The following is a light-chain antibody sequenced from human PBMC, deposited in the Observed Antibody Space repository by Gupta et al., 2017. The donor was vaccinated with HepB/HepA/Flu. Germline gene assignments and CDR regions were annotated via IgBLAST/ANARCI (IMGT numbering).Light chain of an antibody. CDR1: QRVSSNY. Sequence: EIVLTQSPVTLSLSPGEGATLSCRASQRVSSNYLAWYQQTPGQPPRLLIYGASNRATGIPDGFSCGGSRTDFTLAISRLEPEDFAVYYCQQYDRLPQTFGQGTKVEVK. CDR2: GAS. CDR3: QQYDRLPQT. V-gene: IGKV3-20*01. J-gene: IGKJ1*01.